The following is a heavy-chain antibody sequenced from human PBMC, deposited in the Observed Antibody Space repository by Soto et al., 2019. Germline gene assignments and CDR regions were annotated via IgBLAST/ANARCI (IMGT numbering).Heavy chain of an antibody. D-gene: IGHD4-17*01. CDR3: AKDPEIYGTPPDY. CDR1: GFTFSSYG. CDR2: ISYDGSNK. J-gene: IGHJ4*02. Sequence: QVQLVESGGGVVQPGRSLRLSCAASGFTFSSYGMHWVRQAPGKGLEWVAVISYDGSNKYYADSVKGRFTISRDNSKNTLYLQMNSLRAEDTAVYYCAKDPEIYGTPPDYWGQGTLVTVSS. V-gene: IGHV3-30*18.